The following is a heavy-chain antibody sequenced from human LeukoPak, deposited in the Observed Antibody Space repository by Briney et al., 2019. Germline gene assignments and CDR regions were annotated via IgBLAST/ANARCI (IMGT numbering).Heavy chain of an antibody. CDR3: AKNLYCGGGSCYPSALGMDV. J-gene: IGHJ6*02. CDR1: GYTFTSYA. Sequence: SCKASGYTFTSYAMTWVRQAPGKGLEWVSSISGGGGSTCYADSVKGRFTIFRDNSKNTLYLQMNSLRAEDTAVYYCAKNLYCGGGSCYPSALGMDVWGQGTTVTVSS. V-gene: IGHV3-23*01. CDR2: ISGGGGST. D-gene: IGHD2-15*01.